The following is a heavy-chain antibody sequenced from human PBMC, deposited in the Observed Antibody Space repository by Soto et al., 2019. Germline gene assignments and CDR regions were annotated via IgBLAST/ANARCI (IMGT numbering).Heavy chain of an antibody. CDR2: IYPGDSDT. V-gene: IGHV5-51*01. CDR3: ARRSYGDYDFDY. CDR1: GFTFSSYG. D-gene: IGHD4-17*01. J-gene: IGHJ4*02. Sequence: GGSLRLSCAASGFTFSSYGMHWVRQMPGKGLEWMGIIYPGDSDTRYSPSFQGQVTISADKSISTAYLQWSSLKASDTAMYYCARRSYGDYDFDYWGQGTLVTVSS.